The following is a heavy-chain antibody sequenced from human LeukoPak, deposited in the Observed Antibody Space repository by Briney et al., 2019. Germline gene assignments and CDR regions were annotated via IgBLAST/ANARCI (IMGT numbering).Heavy chain of an antibody. CDR3: VRDPVDY. V-gene: IGHV3-7*01. CDR2: IKQDASDK. Sequence: GGSLRLSCAASGFTFTNYWMSWVRQAPVKGLEWVASIKQDASDKYYVDSVKGRFTISRDNAKNSLFLQMISLRAEDTALYYCVRDPVDYWGQGILVTVSS. J-gene: IGHJ4*02. CDR1: GFTFTNYW.